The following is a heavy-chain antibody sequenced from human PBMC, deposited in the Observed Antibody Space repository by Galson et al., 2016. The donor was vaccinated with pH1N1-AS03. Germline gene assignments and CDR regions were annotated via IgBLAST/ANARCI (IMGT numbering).Heavy chain of an antibody. CDR2: ISAYNGNT. Sequence: SVKVSCKASGYTFTNYGISWVRQAPGQGLEWMGWISAYNGNTNYAQKLQGRVTLTTDTSTSTAYMELRSLRSADTAVYYCARGWPDYGGASLHGGDDWGQGSLVTVSS. CDR3: ARGWPDYGGASLHGGDD. D-gene: IGHD4-23*01. J-gene: IGHJ4*02. CDR1: GYTFTNYG. V-gene: IGHV1-18*01.